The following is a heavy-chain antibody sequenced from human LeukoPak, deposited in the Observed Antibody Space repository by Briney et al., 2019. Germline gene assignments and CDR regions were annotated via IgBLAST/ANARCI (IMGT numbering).Heavy chain of an antibody. D-gene: IGHD2-15*01. J-gene: IGHJ5*02. V-gene: IGHV4-31*03. Sequence: PSETLSLTCTVSGGSISSGGYYWSWIRQHPGKGLEWIGYIYYSGSTYYNPSLKSRVTISVDTSKNQFSLKLSSVTAADTAVYYCARVQQMTPSSPPNWFDPWGQGTLVTVSS. CDR1: GGSISSGGYY. CDR3: ARVQQMTPSSPPNWFDP. CDR2: IYYSGST.